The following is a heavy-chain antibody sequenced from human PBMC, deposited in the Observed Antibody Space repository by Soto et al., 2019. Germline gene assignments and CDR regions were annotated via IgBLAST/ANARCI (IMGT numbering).Heavy chain of an antibody. CDR1: GFTFSSYW. CDR2: INSDGSST. CDR3: AREGGWYYDSSGYLSDV. Sequence: GSLRLSCAASGFTFSSYWMHWVRQAPGKGLVWVSRINSDGSSTSYADSVKGRFTISRDNAKNTLYLQMNSLRAEDTAVYYCAREGGWYYDSSGYLSDVWGQGTTVTVSS. J-gene: IGHJ6*02. V-gene: IGHV3-74*01. D-gene: IGHD3-22*01.